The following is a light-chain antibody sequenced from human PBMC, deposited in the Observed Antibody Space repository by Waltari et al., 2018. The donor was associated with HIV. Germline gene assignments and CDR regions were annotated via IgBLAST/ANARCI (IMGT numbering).Light chain of an antibody. CDR2: GTA. J-gene: IGKJ5*01. Sequence: EIVLTQSPATLSVSPGERATLSCRASQSVSSYLAWYQQKTGQAPRLLSYGTASRATGIPARFSGSGSGTDFTLTISSLEPGDFGVYYCQQRSSWPITFGQGTRLEIK. V-gene: IGKV3-11*01. CDR1: QSVSSY. CDR3: QQRSSWPIT.